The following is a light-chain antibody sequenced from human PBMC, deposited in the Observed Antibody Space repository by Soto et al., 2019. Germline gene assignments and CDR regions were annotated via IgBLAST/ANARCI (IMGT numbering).Light chain of an antibody. V-gene: IGKV3-20*01. Sequence: EIVLTQSPGTLSLSPGERATLSCRASQSVSSSYLSWYQQKPGQHPRLLIYGASSRATSIPDRFSGSGSGTDFTLTISRLEPEDFAVYYCQQYDSSPLTFGGGTQVEIK. J-gene: IGKJ4*01. CDR3: QQYDSSPLT. CDR2: GAS. CDR1: QSVSSSY.